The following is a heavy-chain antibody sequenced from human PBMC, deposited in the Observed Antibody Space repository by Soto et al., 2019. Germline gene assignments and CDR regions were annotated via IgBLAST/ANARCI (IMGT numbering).Heavy chain of an antibody. CDR2: ISSSSSYK. J-gene: IGHJ4*02. CDR3: ARDDDNDANALDY. CDR1: GFTFSGHS. Sequence: GGSLRLPCAVAGFTFSGHSMNWVRQAPGKGLEWVSFISSSSSYKYYADSVKGRLTISRDNSKNTLDLQMNNLRDEDTAVYYCARDDDNDANALDYWGPGTLVTVFS. V-gene: IGHV3-21*06.